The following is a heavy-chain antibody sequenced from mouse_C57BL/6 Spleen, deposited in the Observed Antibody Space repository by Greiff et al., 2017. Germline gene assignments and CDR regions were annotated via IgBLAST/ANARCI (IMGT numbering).Heavy chain of an antibody. CDR3: ARRLGQDYYYAMDY. CDR2: INPSNGGT. D-gene: IGHD4-1*01. CDR1: GYTFTSYW. J-gene: IGHJ4*01. V-gene: IGHV1-53*01. Sequence: QVQLQQPGTELVKPGASVKLSCKASGYTFTSYWMHWVKQRPGQGLEWIGNINPSNGGTNYNEKFKSKATLTVVKSSSTAYMPLSSLTSEDSAVYSCARRLGQDYYYAMDYWGQGTSVTVSS.